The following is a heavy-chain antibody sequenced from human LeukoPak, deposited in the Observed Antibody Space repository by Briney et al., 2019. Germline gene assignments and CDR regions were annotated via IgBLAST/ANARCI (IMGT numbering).Heavy chain of an antibody. CDR3: ARLLVVVAAVGWFDP. V-gene: IGHV4-39*01. D-gene: IGHD2-15*01. CDR1: GGSISSSSYY. CDR2: IYYSGST. J-gene: IGHJ5*02. Sequence: SETLSLTRTVSGGSISSSSYYWGWIRQPPGKGLEWIGSIYYSGSTYYNPSLKSRVTISVDTSKNQFSLKLSSVTAADTAVYYCARLLVVVAAVGWFDPWGQGTLVTVSS.